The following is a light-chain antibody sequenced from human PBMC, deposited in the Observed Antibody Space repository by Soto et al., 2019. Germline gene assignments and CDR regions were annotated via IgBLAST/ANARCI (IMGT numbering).Light chain of an antibody. Sequence: QSVLTQPVSVSGSPGQSITISCTGASSDVGFYNYVSWYQQNPGKAPKLLIYEVSNRPSGVSNRFSGSRSGNTASLTISGLQAEDEADYYCSSYTRSSTVVFGGGTKLTIL. CDR1: SSDVGFYNY. CDR2: EVS. J-gene: IGLJ3*02. CDR3: SSYTRSSTVV. V-gene: IGLV2-14*01.